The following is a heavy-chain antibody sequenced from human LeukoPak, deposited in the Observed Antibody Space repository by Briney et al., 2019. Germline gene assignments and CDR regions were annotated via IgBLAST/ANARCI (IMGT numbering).Heavy chain of an antibody. CDR2: INHSGST. CDR1: GGSLSGYY. V-gene: IGHV4-34*01. Sequence: PSETLSLTCAVYGGSLSGYYWSWIRQTPGKGLEWIGEINHSGSTNYNPSLKSRVTISVDTSKNQFSLKLSSVTAADTAVYYCARAPQHCSSTSCSLSWFDPWGQGTLVTVSS. D-gene: IGHD2-2*01. J-gene: IGHJ5*02. CDR3: ARAPQHCSSTSCSLSWFDP.